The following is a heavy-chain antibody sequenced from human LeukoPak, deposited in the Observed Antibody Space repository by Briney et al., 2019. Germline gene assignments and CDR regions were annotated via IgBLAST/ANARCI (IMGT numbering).Heavy chain of an antibody. CDR1: GGSVSSGSYY. CDR2: INHSGST. Sequence: SETLSLTCTVSGGSVSSGSYYWSWIRQPPGKGLEWIGEINHSGSTNYNPSLKSRVTISVDTSKNQFSLKLSSVTAADTAVYYCARASSGWSGVDYWGQGTLVTVSS. CDR3: ARASSGWSGVDY. D-gene: IGHD6-19*01. J-gene: IGHJ4*02. V-gene: IGHV4-61*01.